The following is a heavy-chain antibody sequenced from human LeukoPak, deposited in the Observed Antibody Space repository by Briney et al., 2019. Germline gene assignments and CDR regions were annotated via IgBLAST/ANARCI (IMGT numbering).Heavy chain of an antibody. D-gene: IGHD3-10*01. Sequence: SETLSLTCTVSGGSISSSRYYWGWIRQPPGKGLEWIGSMYYSGSTYYNPSLKSRVTISVDTSKNQFSLKLSSVTAADTAVYYCARVRLAYGSGSCDYFDYWGQGTLVTISS. CDR3: ARVRLAYGSGSCDYFDY. V-gene: IGHV4-39*07. CDR1: GGSISSSRYY. CDR2: MYYSGST. J-gene: IGHJ4*02.